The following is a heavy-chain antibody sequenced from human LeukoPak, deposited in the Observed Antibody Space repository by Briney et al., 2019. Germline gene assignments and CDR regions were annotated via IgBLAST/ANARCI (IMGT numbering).Heavy chain of an antibody. CDR1: GFTFSSYA. D-gene: IGHD3-10*01. Sequence: GGSLRLSCAASGFTFSSYAMSWVRQAPGKGLEWVSAISGSGGSTYYADSVKGRFTISRDNSKNTLYLQMNSLRAEDTAVYYCAKDMLITMVRGAAKVNFDYWGQGTLVTVSS. CDR2: ISGSGGST. V-gene: IGHV3-23*01. J-gene: IGHJ4*02. CDR3: AKDMLITMVRGAAKVNFDY.